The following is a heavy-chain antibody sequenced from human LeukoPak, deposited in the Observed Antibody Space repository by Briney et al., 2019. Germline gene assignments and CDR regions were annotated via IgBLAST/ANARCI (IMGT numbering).Heavy chain of an antibody. J-gene: IGHJ3*02. Sequence: PGGSLRLSCAASGFTFSSYSMNWVRQAPGKGLEWVSYISSSSSTIYYADSVKGRFTISRDNAKNSLSLQMNSLRAEDTAVYYCARDREGLRDAFVIWGQGTMVTVSS. CDR1: GFTFSSYS. D-gene: IGHD1-26*01. V-gene: IGHV3-48*01. CDR2: ISSSSSTI. CDR3: ARDREGLRDAFVI.